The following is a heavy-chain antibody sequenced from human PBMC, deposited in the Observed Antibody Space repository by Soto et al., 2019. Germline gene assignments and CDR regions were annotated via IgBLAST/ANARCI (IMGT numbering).Heavy chain of an antibody. CDR3: ARDLVGCSSTSCSKDETDPRYYGIDV. CDR2: ISSSSSYI. D-gene: IGHD2-2*01. Sequence: SLRLSCAASGFTFSSYSMNWVRQAPGKGLEWVSSISSSSSYIYYADSVKGRFTISRDNAKNSLYLQMNSLRAEDTAVYYCARDLVGCSSTSCSKDETDPRYYGIDVWGQGTSVTVYS. V-gene: IGHV3-21*01. J-gene: IGHJ6*02. CDR1: GFTFSSYS.